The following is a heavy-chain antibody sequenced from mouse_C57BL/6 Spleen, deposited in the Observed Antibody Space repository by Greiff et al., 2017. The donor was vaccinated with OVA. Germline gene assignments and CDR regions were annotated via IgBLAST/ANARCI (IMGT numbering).Heavy chain of an antibody. V-gene: IGHV10-1*01. CDR3: VRHGGDFYYAMDY. Sequence: EVQLQESGGGLVQPKGSLKLSCAASGFSFNTYAMNWVRQAPGQGLEWVARIIRKSNNYATYYDDSVKDRFTISRDDSESMLYLQMNNLKTEDTAMYYCVRHGGDFYYAMDYWGQGTSVTVSS. CDR1: GFSFNTYA. J-gene: IGHJ4*01. CDR2: IIRKSNNYAT.